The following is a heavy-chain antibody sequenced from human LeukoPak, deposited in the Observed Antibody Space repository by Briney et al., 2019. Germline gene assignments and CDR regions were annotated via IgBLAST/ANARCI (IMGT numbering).Heavy chain of an antibody. Sequence: STTLSLTFAFSADGFTIDSDARNWIRQSPSRGLEWLGRTYYRSNWYYDYAVSVKSRITINPDTSKNQFSLQLNSVTPMDRGRYKCDSVALSAGSRDVHAYSWWYPWVQGTLVTVSS. V-gene: IGHV6-1*01. D-gene: IGHD2-8*02. CDR1: ADGFTIDSDA. CDR3: DSVALSAGSRDVHAYSWWYP. J-gene: IGHJ5*02. CDR2: TYYRSNWYY.